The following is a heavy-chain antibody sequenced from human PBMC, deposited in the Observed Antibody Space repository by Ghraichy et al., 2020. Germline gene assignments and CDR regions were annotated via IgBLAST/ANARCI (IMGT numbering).Heavy chain of an antibody. V-gene: IGHV4-34*01. CDR2: ITHSGGT. CDR1: VGSFSGYF. J-gene: IGHJ4*02. CDR3: ARGNGRMDPRYDY. Sequence: SETLSLTCAVYVGSFSGYFWTWVRQPPGKGLEWIGEITHSGGTNYNSSLESRVTISVDTSKNQFSLKLSSVTAADTAIYYCARGNGRMDPRYDYWGQGMLVTVSS. D-gene: IGHD2-2*03.